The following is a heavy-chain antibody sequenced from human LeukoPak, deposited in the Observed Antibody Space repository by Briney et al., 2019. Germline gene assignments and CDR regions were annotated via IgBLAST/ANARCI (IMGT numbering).Heavy chain of an antibody. CDR1: GFTFSSYA. D-gene: IGHD3-16*02. Sequence: GGSLRLSCAASGFTFSSYAMHWVRQAPGKGLEWVAVISYDGSNKYYADSVKGRFTISRDNSKNTLYLQMNSLRAEDTAVYYCARDREVSYFDYWGQGTLVTVSS. J-gene: IGHJ4*02. CDR2: ISYDGSNK. V-gene: IGHV3-30-3*01. CDR3: ARDREVSYFDY.